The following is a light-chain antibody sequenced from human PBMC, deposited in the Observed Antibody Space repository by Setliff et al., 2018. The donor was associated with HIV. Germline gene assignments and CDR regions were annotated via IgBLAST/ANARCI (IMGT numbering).Light chain of an antibody. V-gene: IGKV4-1*01. CDR2: WAS. J-gene: IGKJ1*01. Sequence: DIVMTQSPDSLAVSLGERATINCKSSQTVLYSSNNKDYLAWYQQKPGQPPKLLIFWASSRDSGVPDRFSGSGSGTDFTLTINSLQPEDVAVYYCQQYYSTPPTFGQGTKVDIK. CDR1: QTVLYSSNNKDY. CDR3: QQYYSTPPT.